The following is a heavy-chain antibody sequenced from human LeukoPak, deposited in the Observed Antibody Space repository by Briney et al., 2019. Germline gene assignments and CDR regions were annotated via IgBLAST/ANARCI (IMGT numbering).Heavy chain of an antibody. CDR2: IRYDGSNK. V-gene: IGHV3-30*02. CDR1: GFTFSSYG. Sequence: GGSLRLSCAASGFTFSSYGMHWVRQAPGNGLEGGAFIRYDGSNKYYADSVKGRFTISRDNSKNTLYLQMNSLRAEDTALYYCAKDPTVTGYYFDYWGQGTLVTVSS. CDR3: AKDPTVTGYYFDY. D-gene: IGHD4-17*01. J-gene: IGHJ4*02.